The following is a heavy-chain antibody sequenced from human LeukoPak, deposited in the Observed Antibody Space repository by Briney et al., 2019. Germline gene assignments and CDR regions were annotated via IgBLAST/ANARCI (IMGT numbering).Heavy chain of an antibody. CDR3: ARDRQQLARRYYYYYMDV. Sequence: ASEKVSCKASGYTFTSYYMHWVRQAPGQGLEWMGIINPSGGSTSYAQKFQGRVTMTGDMSTSTVYMELSSLRSEDTAVYYCARDRQQLARRYYYYYMDVWGKGTTVTVSS. CDR2: INPSGGST. D-gene: IGHD6-13*01. V-gene: IGHV1-46*01. J-gene: IGHJ6*03. CDR1: GYTFTSYY.